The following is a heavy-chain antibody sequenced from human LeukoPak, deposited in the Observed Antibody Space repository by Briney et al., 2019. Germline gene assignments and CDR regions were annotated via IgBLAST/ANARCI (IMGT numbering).Heavy chain of an antibody. V-gene: IGHV3-21*01. D-gene: IGHD1-26*01. CDR1: EFTFSTHS. Sequence: GGSLRLSCAASEFTFSTHSMNWVRQAPGKGLEWVSSVSSTSSYIYYADSVKGRFTISRDNAKNSLYLQMNSLRAEDTAVYFCARDLGGSYLGDYYYYMEVWGKGTTVTVAS. J-gene: IGHJ6*03. CDR2: VSSTSSYI. CDR3: ARDLGGSYLGDYYYYMEV.